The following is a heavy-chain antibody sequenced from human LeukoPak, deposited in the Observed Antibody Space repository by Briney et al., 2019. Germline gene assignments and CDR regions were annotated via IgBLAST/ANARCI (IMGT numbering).Heavy chain of an antibody. CDR1: GVSISSYC. D-gene: IGHD5-12*01. Sequence: PSETLSLTCTVSGVSISSYCWNWIRQPPGKGLEWIGYIYYSGSTYYNPSLKSRVTISVDMSKNQFSLKLSSVTAADTAVYYCARSRPPGGYVTDYWGQGTLVTVSS. CDR2: IYYSGST. V-gene: IGHV4-59*01. CDR3: ARSRPPGGYVTDY. J-gene: IGHJ4*02.